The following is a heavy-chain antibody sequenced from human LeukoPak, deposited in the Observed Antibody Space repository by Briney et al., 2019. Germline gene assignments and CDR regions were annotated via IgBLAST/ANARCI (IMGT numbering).Heavy chain of an antibody. CDR3: AKDMGRYFDGKFDY. CDR2: ISWDGGST. V-gene: IGHV3-43D*03. Sequence: PGGSLRLSCAASGFTFDDYAMHWVRQAPGKGLEWVSLISWDGGSTYYADSVKGRFTISRDNSKNSLYLQMNSLRAEDTALYYCAKDMGRYFDGKFDYWGQGTLVTVSS. CDR1: GFTFDDYA. D-gene: IGHD3-9*01. J-gene: IGHJ4*02.